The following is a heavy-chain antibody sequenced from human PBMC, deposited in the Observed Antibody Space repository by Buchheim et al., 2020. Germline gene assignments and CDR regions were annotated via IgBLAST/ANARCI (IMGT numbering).Heavy chain of an antibody. CDR1: GFTFSSYW. CDR3: ARPPPGRASGYGY. CDR2: IKQDGSEQ. Sequence: EVQLVESGGGLVQPGGSLRLSCAASGFTFSSYWMSWVRPAPGKGLEWVANIKQDGSEQYYVDSVKGRFTISRDNAKDSMYLQMNSLRAEDTAVYYCARPPPGRASGYGYWGQGTL. V-gene: IGHV3-7*01. D-gene: IGHD5-12*01. J-gene: IGHJ4*02.